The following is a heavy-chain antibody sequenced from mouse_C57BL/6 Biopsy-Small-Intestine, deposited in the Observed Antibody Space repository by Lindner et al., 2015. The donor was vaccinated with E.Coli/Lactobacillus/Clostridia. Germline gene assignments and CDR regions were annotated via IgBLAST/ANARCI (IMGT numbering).Heavy chain of an antibody. CDR2: IDPENGDT. Sequence: VQLPESGAELVRPGASVKLSCTASGFNIKDDYMHWVKQRPEQGLEWIGWIDPENGDTEYASKFQGKATITADTSSNTAYLQLSSLTSEDTAVYYCTGGGAWFAYWGQGTLVTVSA. CDR3: TGGGAWFAY. J-gene: IGHJ3*01. CDR1: GFNIKDDY. V-gene: IGHV14-4*01.